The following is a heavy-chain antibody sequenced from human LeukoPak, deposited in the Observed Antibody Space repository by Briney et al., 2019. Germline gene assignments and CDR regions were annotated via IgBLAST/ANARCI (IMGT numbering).Heavy chain of an antibody. CDR3: ARGRRLYYDFWSGYLDYFDY. D-gene: IGHD3-3*01. J-gene: IGHJ4*02. CDR2: INHSGST. CDR1: GGSISGSSYY. Sequence: SETLSLTCTVSGGSISGSSYYWGWIRQPPGKGLEWIGEINHSGSTNYNPSLKSRVTISVDTSKNQFSLKLSSVTAADTAVYYCARGRRLYYDFWSGYLDYFDYWGQGTLVTVSS. V-gene: IGHV4-39*07.